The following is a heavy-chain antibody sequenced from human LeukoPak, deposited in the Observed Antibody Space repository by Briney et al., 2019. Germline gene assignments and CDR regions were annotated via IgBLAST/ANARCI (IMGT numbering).Heavy chain of an antibody. CDR3: ARREYDSRGYRFDY. Sequence: SETLSLTCTVSGGSISSYYWSWIRQPPGKGLEWIGYIYYSGSTNYNPSLKSRVTISVDTSKNQFSLKLSSVTAADTAVYYCARREYDSRGYRFDYWGQGTLVTVSS. CDR1: GGSISSYY. J-gene: IGHJ4*02. CDR2: IYYSGST. V-gene: IGHV4-59*12. D-gene: IGHD3-22*01.